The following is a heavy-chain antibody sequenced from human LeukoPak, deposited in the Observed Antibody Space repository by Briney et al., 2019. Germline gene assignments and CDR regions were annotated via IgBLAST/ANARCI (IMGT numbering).Heavy chain of an antibody. V-gene: IGHV3-74*01. CDR3: ARTIVDTAIQVDAFDI. Sequence: GGSLTLSCVASGFTFSNYWMHWVRQAPGKGLVWVSRINTDGSSSNYADSVKGRFTISRDNAKNTLFLQMDSLRAEDTAVYYCARTIVDTAIQVDAFDIWGQGTMVTVSS. J-gene: IGHJ3*02. CDR1: GFTFSNYW. D-gene: IGHD5-18*01. CDR2: INTDGSSS.